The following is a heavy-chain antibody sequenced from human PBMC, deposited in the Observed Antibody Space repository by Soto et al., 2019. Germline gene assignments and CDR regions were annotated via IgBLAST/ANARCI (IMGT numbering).Heavy chain of an antibody. CDR3: ARERTRGLDP. CDR1: GYTFASHD. V-gene: IGHV1-8*01. J-gene: IGHJ5*02. Sequence: QVQLVQSGAEVKKPGASVKVSCKASGYTFASHDINRVRQATGQGLEWMGWMNPNSGNTAYAQKFLGRVTMTRNTSISTAYMELSSLRSEDTAVYYCARERTRGLDPWGQGTLVTVSS. CDR2: MNPNSGNT.